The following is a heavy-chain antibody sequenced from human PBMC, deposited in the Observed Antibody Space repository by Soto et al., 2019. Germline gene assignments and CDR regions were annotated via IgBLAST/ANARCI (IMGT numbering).Heavy chain of an antibody. Sequence: GASVKVSCKASGYTFTSYAMHWVRQAPGQRLEWMGWINAGNGNTKYSQKFQGRVTITRDTSASTAYMELSSLRSEDTAVYYCARVVVAALTYYYFDYWGQGTLVTVSS. CDR2: INAGNGNT. J-gene: IGHJ4*02. D-gene: IGHD2-21*01. CDR1: GYTFTSYA. V-gene: IGHV1-3*01. CDR3: ARVVVAALTYYYFDY.